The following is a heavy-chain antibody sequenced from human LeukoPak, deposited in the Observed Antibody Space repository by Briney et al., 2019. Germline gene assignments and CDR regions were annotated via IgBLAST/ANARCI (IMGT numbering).Heavy chain of an antibody. CDR1: GFTFSSYG. Sequence: GGSLRLSCAASGFTFSSYGMHWVRQAPGKGLEWVAFIRYDGSNKYYADSVEGRFTISRDNSKNTLYLQMNSLRAEDTAVYYCAKDHDFWSGYYPPKYYFDYWGQGTLVTVSS. CDR3: AKDHDFWSGYYPPKYYFDY. J-gene: IGHJ4*02. CDR2: IRYDGSNK. D-gene: IGHD3-3*01. V-gene: IGHV3-30*02.